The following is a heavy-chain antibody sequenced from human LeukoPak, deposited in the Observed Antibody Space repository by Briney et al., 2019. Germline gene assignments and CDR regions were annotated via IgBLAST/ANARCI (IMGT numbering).Heavy chain of an antibody. CDR2: ISYDGSNK. Sequence: GGSLRLSCAASGFTFSSYAMHWVRQAPGKGLEWVAVISYDGSNKYYADSVKGRFTISRDNSKNTLYLQMNSLRAEDTAVYYCAKDYYDSSGYLVFDYWGQGTLVTVSS. J-gene: IGHJ4*02. CDR3: AKDYYDSSGYLVFDY. CDR1: GFTFSSYA. V-gene: IGHV3-30*04. D-gene: IGHD3-22*01.